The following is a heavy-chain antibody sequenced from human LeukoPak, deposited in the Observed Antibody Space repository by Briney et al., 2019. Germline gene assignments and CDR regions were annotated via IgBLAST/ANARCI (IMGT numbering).Heavy chain of an antibody. V-gene: IGHV3-74*01. CDR2: INSDGSWT. CDR3: VSLYETY. CDR1: GNYW. D-gene: IGHD2/OR15-2a*01. J-gene: IGHJ4*02. Sequence: GGSLRLSCAASGNYWMHWVRQVPGKGLVWVSHINSDGSWTSYADSVKGRFTISKDNAKNTVYLQMNSLRAEDTAVYYCVSLYETYWGRGTLVTVSS.